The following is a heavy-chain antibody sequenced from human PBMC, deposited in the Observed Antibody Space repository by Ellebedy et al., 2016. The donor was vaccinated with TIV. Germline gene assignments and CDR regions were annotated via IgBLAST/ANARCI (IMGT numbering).Heavy chain of an antibody. V-gene: IGHV3-11*05. CDR2: ISSSSSYT. J-gene: IGHJ3*01. CDR3: AKVTSGSYLV. D-gene: IGHD1-26*01. Sequence: GGSLRLXXAASGFTFSDYYMSWIRQAPGKGLEWVSYISSSSSYTNYADSVKGRFTISRDNAKNSLYLQMNSLRAEDTAVYYCAKVTSGSYLVWGQGTMVTVSS. CDR1: GFTFSDYY.